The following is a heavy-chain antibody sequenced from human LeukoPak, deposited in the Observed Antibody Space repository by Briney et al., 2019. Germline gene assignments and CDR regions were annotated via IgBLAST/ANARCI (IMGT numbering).Heavy chain of an antibody. CDR1: GFTFSTYA. D-gene: IGHD6-19*01. CDR2: ISVSGGDT. V-gene: IGHV3-23*01. Sequence: PGGSLRLSCAASGFTFSTYAMSWVRQAPGKGLEWVSDISVSGGDTYYADSVKGRFTIPRDNSKDTLYLQMNSLRAEDTAIYYCAKEVLADSTGWPSHYWGQGTLVAVSS. CDR3: AKEVLADSTGWPSHY. J-gene: IGHJ4*02.